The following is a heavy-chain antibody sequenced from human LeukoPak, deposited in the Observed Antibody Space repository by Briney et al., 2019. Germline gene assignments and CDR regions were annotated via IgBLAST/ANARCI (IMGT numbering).Heavy chain of an antibody. V-gene: IGHV4-39*07. CDR3: ARDPGYGDYAGPGAAFDY. CDR2: IYYSGST. J-gene: IGHJ4*02. D-gene: IGHD4-17*01. Sequence: SETLSLTCTVSGGSISSGSYYWSWIRQPPGKGLEWIGSIYYSGSTYYNPSLKSRVTISVDTSKNQFSLKLSSVTAADTAVYYCARDPGYGDYAGPGAAFDYWGQGTLVTVSS. CDR1: GGSISSGSYY.